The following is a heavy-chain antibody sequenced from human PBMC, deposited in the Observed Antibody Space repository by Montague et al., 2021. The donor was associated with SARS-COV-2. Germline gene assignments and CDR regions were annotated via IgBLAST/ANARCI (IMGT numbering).Heavy chain of an antibody. Sequence: SETLSLTCTVSGGSISSSSYYWGWIRQPPGKGLEWIGSIYYSGSTYYNPSLKSRVTISVDTSKNQFSLKLSSVTAADTAVYYCARGRRILLWFGELFPGGDYYGMDVGGQGTTVTVSS. V-gene: IGHV4-39*01. D-gene: IGHD3-10*01. CDR2: IYYSGST. CDR1: GGSISSSSYY. J-gene: IGHJ6*02. CDR3: ARGRRILLWFGELFPGGDYYGMDV.